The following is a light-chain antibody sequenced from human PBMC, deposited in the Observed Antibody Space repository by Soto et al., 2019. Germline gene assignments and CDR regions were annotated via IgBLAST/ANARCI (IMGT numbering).Light chain of an antibody. Sequence: DIQMTQSPSTLSVSVGDRFTITCRASQTISSLLAWYQHKPGKAPKFLIYDASTLESGVPSRFSGSGSGTEFTLTISSLQPDDFATYYCQQYNNYPRTFGQGTKVDIK. CDR2: DAS. CDR1: QTISSL. J-gene: IGKJ1*01. CDR3: QQYNNYPRT. V-gene: IGKV1-5*01.